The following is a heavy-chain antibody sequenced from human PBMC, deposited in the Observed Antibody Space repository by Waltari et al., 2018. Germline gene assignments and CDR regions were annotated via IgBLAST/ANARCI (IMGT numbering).Heavy chain of an antibody. CDR3: ARDSVPYDSSGYFATAYH. V-gene: IGHV1-18*01. CDR1: GYTFTSYG. CDR2: TSPTNGNT. D-gene: IGHD3-22*01. Sequence: QVQLVQSGAEVKKPGASVKVSCKASGYTFTSYGISWVRQAPGQGLEWMGWTSPTNGNTNYAQKLQGRVTMTTDTSTSTAYMELRSLRSYDTAVYYCARDSVPYDSSGYFATAYHWGQGTLVTVSA. J-gene: IGHJ4*02.